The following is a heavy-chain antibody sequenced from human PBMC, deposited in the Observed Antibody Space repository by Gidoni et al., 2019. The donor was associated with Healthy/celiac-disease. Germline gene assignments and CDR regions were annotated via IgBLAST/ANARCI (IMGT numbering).Heavy chain of an antibody. V-gene: IGHV3-30-3*01. CDR3: ARVSARFDY. J-gene: IGHJ4*02. CDR2: ISYDGSNK. CDR1: GFTFSSYA. Sequence: QVQLVESGGVVVQPGRSLRLSCAASGFTFSSYAMHWVRQAPGKGLEWVAVISYDGSNKYYADSVKGRFTISRDNSKNTLYLQMNSLRAEDTAVYYCARVSARFDYWGQGTLVTVSS.